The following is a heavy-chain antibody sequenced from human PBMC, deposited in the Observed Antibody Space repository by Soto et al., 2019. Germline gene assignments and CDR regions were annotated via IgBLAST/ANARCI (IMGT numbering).Heavy chain of an antibody. CDR3: AKDTVYFDWAPWDNDAFDI. CDR2: ISSSSSTI. D-gene: IGHD3-9*01. V-gene: IGHV3-48*01. CDR1: GFTFSSYS. J-gene: IGHJ3*02. Sequence: GGSLRLSCAASGFTFSSYSMNWVRQAPGKGLEWVSYISSSSSTIYYADSVKGRFTISRDNSKNTLYLQMNSLRAEDTAVYYCAKDTVYFDWAPWDNDAFDIWGQGTMVTVSS.